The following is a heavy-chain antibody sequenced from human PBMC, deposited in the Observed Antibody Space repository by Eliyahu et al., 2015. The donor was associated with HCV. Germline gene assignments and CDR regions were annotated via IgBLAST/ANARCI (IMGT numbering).Heavy chain of an antibody. J-gene: IGHJ4*02. CDR2: ISWNSGSI. D-gene: IGHD1-14*01. CDR3: AKDNPDGYFDY. V-gene: IGHV3-9*01. Sequence: EVQLVESGGGLVQPGRSLRLXCAASXFXFDDYAMHWVRQAPGKGLGWVSGISWNSGSIGYADSVKGRFTISRDNAKNSLYLQMNSLRAEDTALYYCAKDNPDGYFDYWGQGTLVTVSS. CDR1: XFXFDDYA.